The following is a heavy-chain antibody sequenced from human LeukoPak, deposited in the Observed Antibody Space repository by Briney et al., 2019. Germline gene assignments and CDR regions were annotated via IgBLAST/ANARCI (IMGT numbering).Heavy chain of an antibody. J-gene: IGHJ5*02. D-gene: IGHD5-24*01. CDR1: GASISNNNW. Sequence: SGTLSLTCSVSGASISNNNWWNWMRQPPGKGLEWIGDIFHAGSTNYNPSLKSRVTISLDKSKNQFSLTLTSVTAADTAVYYCAREEIRSWFDPWGQGTLVTVSS. V-gene: IGHV4-4*02. CDR2: IFHAGST. CDR3: AREEIRSWFDP.